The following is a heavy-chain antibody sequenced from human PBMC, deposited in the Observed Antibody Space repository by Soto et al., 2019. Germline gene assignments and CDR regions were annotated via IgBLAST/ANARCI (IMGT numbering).Heavy chain of an antibody. J-gene: IGHJ4*02. D-gene: IGHD4-17*01. V-gene: IGHV4-31*03. CDR2: IYYTGTT. Sequence: SETLSLTCTVSGASISSGGYYWSWFRQHPGKGLEWIGYIYYTGTTDYNPSLKSRVTISIDTSETQFSLNLSSVTAADTAVYYCARGAYGDYAYWGQGTLVTVSS. CDR3: ARGAYGDYAY. CDR1: GASISSGGYY.